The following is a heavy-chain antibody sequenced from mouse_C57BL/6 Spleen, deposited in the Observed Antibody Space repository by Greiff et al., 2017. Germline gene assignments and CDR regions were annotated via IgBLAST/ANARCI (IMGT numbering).Heavy chain of an antibody. CDR3: ARRETSSSSSWFAY. CDR2: IWGVGSP. J-gene: IGHJ3*01. CDR1: GFSLTSYG. V-gene: IGHV2-6*01. Sequence: QVQLKASGPGLVAPSQSLSITCTVSGFSLTSYGVDWVRPSPGKGLEWLGVIWGVGSPNYNSALKSRLSISKDNSKSQVFLKMNSLQTDDTAMYYCARRETSSSSSWFAYWGQGTLVTVSA. D-gene: IGHD1-3*01.